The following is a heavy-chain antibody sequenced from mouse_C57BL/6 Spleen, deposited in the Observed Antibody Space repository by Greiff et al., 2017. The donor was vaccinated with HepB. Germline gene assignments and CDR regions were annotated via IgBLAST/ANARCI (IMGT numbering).Heavy chain of an antibody. V-gene: IGHV1-18*01. CDR1: GYTFTDYN. J-gene: IGHJ4*01. D-gene: IGHD2-4*01. CDR3: ARGSLYDYDGAMDY. Sequence: EVQLQQSGPELVKPGASVEIPCKASGYTFTDYNMDWVKQSHGKSLEWIGDINPNNGGTIYNQKFKGKATLTVDKSSSTAYMELRSLTSEDTAVYYCARGSLYDYDGAMDYWGQGTSVTVSS. CDR2: INPNNGGT.